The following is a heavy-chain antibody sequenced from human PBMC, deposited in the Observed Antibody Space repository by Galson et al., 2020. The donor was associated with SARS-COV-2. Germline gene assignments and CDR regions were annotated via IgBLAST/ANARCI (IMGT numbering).Heavy chain of an antibody. J-gene: IGHJ6*02. Sequence: ASVKVSCKASGYTFTSYGIRWVRQAPGQGLEWMGWISPYNANTNYAQKLQGRVTMTIDTSTSTAYMELRSLRSDDTAVYYCARGDGQQLVRRTVEYYYFYGMDVWGQGTTVTVSS. CDR2: ISPYNANT. CDR1: GYTFTSYG. CDR3: ARGDGQQLVRRTVEYYYFYGMDV. V-gene: IGHV1-18*01. D-gene: IGHD6-13*01.